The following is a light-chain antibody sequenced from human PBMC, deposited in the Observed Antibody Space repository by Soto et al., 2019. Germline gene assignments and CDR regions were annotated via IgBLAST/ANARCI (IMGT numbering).Light chain of an antibody. CDR2: ENN. CDR3: CSCVSGSPFDVL. V-gene: IGLV6-57*04. Sequence: NFMLTQPHSVSESPGKTLSISCTRSSGSIANNYVQWYQQRPGSAPTTVIYENNQRLSGVPDRFSGSTDGSSNSASLTISGLQTEDEADYYCCSCVSGSPFDVLFGGGTKLTVL. CDR1: SGSIANNY. J-gene: IGLJ3*02.